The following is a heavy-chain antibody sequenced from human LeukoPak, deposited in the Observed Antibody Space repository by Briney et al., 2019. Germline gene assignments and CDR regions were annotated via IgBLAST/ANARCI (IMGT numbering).Heavy chain of an antibody. Sequence: GGSLRLSCAASGFTISSYAMTWVRQAPGMGLEWVSGISASGISTYYADSVRGRFTVSRDNDKNTLYLQMNSLRAEDTAVYYCARRGYESSGPKYYFDHWGQGILVTVSS. CDR3: ARRGYESSGPKYYFDH. J-gene: IGHJ4*02. V-gene: IGHV3-23*01. CDR1: GFTISSYA. CDR2: ISASGIST. D-gene: IGHD3-22*01.